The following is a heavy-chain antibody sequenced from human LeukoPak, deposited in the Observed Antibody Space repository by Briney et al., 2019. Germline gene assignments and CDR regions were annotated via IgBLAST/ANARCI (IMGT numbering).Heavy chain of an antibody. D-gene: IGHD3-10*01. V-gene: IGHV4-31*03. Sequence: SETLSLTCTVSGGSISSGGYYWSWIRQHPGKGLEWIGYIYYSGSTYYNTSLRSRVTISVDTSKNQFSLKLSSVAAGDTAVYYCFSRGKVRDFDDWGQGTLVTVSS. CDR1: GGSISSGGYY. J-gene: IGHJ4*01. CDR3: FSRGKVRDFDD. CDR2: IYYSGST.